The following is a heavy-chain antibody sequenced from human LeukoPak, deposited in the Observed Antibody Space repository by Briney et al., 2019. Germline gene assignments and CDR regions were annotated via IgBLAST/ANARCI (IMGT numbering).Heavy chain of an antibody. D-gene: IGHD3-10*01. Sequence: ASVTVSCTASGYTFTGYYMHWVRQAPGQGLEWMGWINPNSGGTNYAQKFQGRVTMTRDTSISTAYMELSRLRSDDTAVYYCARGGSGSVYLADYWGQGTLVTVSS. J-gene: IGHJ4*02. CDR1: GYTFTGYY. CDR2: INPNSGGT. CDR3: ARGGSGSVYLADY. V-gene: IGHV1-2*02.